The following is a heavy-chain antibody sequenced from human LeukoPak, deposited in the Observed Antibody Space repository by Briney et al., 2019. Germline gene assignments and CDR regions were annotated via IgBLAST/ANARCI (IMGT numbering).Heavy chain of an antibody. CDR2: IRTKAYGGTT. Sequence: GGSLRLSCTASGVTFRDYAISWVRQATGKGLEWVCLIRTKAYGGTTRYAASVRGRFIVSRDDSKRLAYLQMNSLKTEDTAVYHCTRRYCDRNSCFEYWGQGTLVTVSS. D-gene: IGHD2/OR15-2a*01. CDR1: GVTFRDYA. V-gene: IGHV3-49*04. J-gene: IGHJ4*02. CDR3: TRRYCDRNSCFEY.